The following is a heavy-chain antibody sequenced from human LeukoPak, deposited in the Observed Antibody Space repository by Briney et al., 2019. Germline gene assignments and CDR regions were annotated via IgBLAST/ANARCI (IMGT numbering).Heavy chain of an antibody. CDR2: INPNSGGT. D-gene: IGHD3-22*01. Sequence: ASVKVSCKASGYTFTGYYMHWVRQAPGQGLEWMGWINPNSGGTNYAQKFQGRVTMTRDTSISTAYMELSRLRSDDTAVYYCARVVIQMYYYDSSGYYDYWGQGTLVTVSS. V-gene: IGHV1-2*02. CDR3: ARVVIQMYYYDSSGYYDY. J-gene: IGHJ4*02. CDR1: GYTFTGYY.